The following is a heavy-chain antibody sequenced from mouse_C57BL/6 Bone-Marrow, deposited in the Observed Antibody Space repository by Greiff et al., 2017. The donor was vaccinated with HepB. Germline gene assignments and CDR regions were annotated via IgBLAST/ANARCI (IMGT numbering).Heavy chain of an antibody. CDR3: TSGYGSSYAMDY. CDR1: GYTFTDYE. D-gene: IGHD1-1*01. V-gene: IGHV1-15*01. CDR2: IDPETGGT. J-gene: IGHJ4*01. Sequence: VQLQQSGAELVRPGASVTLSCKASGYTFTDYEMHWVKQTPVHGLEWIGAIDPETGGTAYNQKFKGKAILTADKSSSTAYMELRSLTSGDSAVYYCTSGYGSSYAMDYWGQGTSVTVSS.